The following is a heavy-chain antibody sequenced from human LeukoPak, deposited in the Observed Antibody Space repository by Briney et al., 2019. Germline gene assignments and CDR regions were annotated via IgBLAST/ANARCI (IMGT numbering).Heavy chain of an antibody. CDR1: GFTFSSYS. J-gene: IGHJ4*02. CDR2: ISSSSSTI. V-gene: IGHV3-48*04. Sequence: GGSLRLSCAASGFTFSSYSMNWVRQAPGKGLEWVSYISSSSSTIYYADSVKGRFTISRDNAKNSLYLQMNSLRAEDTAVYYCARDRAGGSGSYYIIPDYFDYWGQGTLVTVSS. CDR3: ARDRAGGSGSYYIIPDYFDY. D-gene: IGHD3-10*01.